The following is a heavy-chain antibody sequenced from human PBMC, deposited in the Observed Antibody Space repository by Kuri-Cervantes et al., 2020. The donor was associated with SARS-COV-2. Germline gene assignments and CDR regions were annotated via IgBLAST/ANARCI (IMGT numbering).Heavy chain of an antibody. Sequence: GESLKISCAASGFTFSSYWMHWVRQAPGKGLVWVSRINSDGSSTSYADSVKGRFTISRDNAKNTLYLQMNSLRAEDTAVYYCARAVGPGIAVAGLPPPPAYYFDYWGQGTLVTVSS. V-gene: IGHV3-74*01. CDR2: INSDGSST. CDR3: ARAVGPGIAVAGLPPPPAYYFDY. J-gene: IGHJ4*02. D-gene: IGHD6-19*01. CDR1: GFTFSSYW.